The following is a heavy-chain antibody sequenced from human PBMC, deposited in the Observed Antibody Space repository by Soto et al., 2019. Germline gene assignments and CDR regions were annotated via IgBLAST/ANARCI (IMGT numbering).Heavy chain of an antibody. CDR2: IYDSGST. D-gene: IGHD3-10*01. V-gene: IGHV4-30-4*01. CDR1: GGSISSGDYY. CDR3: ASRKSSPYFAY. J-gene: IGHJ4*02. Sequence: QVQLQESGPGLVKPSQTLSLTCTVSGGSISSGDYYWSWIRQPPGKGMEWIGYIYDSGSTYYHPSLKSRVTISVDTSKNQFTLKLSSVTAADTAVYYCASRKSSPYFAYWGQGTLVTVSS.